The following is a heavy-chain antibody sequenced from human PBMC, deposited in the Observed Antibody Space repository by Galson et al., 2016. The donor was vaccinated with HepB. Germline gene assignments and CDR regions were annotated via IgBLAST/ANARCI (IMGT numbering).Heavy chain of an antibody. CDR2: ISYSGST. J-gene: IGHJ6*02. D-gene: IGHD2-8*02. CDR3: ARDHCTGGVCYSSPWYYGRDV. CDR1: GGSISSGYYY. V-gene: IGHV4-31*03. Sequence: TLSLTCTVSGGSISSGYYYWSWIRQLPGKGLEWIGYISYSGSTDYNPSLQSRVTISADTSKNQLSLMLSSVTAADTAVYFCARDHCTGGVCYSSPWYYGRDVWGQGTTVTVSS.